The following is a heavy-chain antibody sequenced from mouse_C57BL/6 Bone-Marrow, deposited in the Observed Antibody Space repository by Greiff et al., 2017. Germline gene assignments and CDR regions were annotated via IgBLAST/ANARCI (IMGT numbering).Heavy chain of an antibody. J-gene: IGHJ2*01. CDR1: GYSFTDYN. CDR3: ASNWSFDY. CDR2: INPNYGTT. D-gene: IGHD4-1*01. V-gene: IGHV1-39*01. Sequence: EVKLQESGPELVKPGASVKITCKASGYSFTDYNMNWVKQSNGKSLEWIGVINPNYGTTSYNQKFKGKATLTVDQSSSTAYMQLNSLTSEDSAVYCSASNWSFDYWGQGTTLTVSS.